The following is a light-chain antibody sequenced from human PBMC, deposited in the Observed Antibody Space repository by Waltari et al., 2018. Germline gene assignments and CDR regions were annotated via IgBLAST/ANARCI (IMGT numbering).Light chain of an antibody. V-gene: IGLV3-25*03. J-gene: IGLJ1*01. CDR2: KDT. CDR1: TLSKQY. CDR3: QLADSTVTYV. Sequence: SHELTQPPSVSVSPGQTATITCSGETLSKQYVYWYQHNPGQAPVLLIYKDTERPSGIPDRFSGSSSGTSVTLTISGVQAEDEADYYCQLADSTVTYVFGPGTKVIVL.